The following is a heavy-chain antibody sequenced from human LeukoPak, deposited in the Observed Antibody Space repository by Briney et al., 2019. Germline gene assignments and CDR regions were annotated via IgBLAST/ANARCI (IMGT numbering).Heavy chain of an antibody. CDR3: ARERITMVRGVIITAPKGWFDP. CDR1: GYTFTSYA. Sequence: GASVKVSCKASGYTFTSYAMNWVRQAPGQGLEWMGWINTNAGNPTYAQGFTGRIVFSLDTSVSTAYLQISSLKAEDSAVYYCARERITMVRGVIITAPKGWFDPWGQGTLVTVSS. J-gene: IGHJ5*02. CDR2: INTNAGNP. D-gene: IGHD3-10*01. V-gene: IGHV7-4-1*02.